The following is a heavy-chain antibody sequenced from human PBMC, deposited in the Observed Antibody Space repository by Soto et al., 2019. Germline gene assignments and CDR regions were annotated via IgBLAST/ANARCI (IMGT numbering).Heavy chain of an antibody. V-gene: IGHV3-15*07. CDR2: IKSKTDGGTT. CDR1: GFTFSNAW. D-gene: IGHD2-15*01. Sequence: GGSLRLSCAASGFTFSNAWMNWVRQAPGKGLEWVGRIKSKTDGGTTDYAAPVKGRFTISRDDSKNTLYLQMNSLKTEDTAVYYCTTELSGSGAIPDYWGQGTLVTVSS. CDR3: TTELSGSGAIPDY. J-gene: IGHJ4*02.